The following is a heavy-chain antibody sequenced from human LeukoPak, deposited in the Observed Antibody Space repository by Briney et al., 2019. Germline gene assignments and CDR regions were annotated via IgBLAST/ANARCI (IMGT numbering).Heavy chain of an antibody. J-gene: IGHJ4*02. D-gene: IGHD1-26*01. V-gene: IGHV3-9*01. Sequence: PGRSLRLSCAASGFTFDDYAMHWVRQAPGKGLEWVSGISWNSGSIGYADSVKGRFTISRDNAKNSLYLQMNSLRAEDTALYYCAKDSNQVGATYYFDYWGQGTLVTVSS. CDR1: GFTFDDYA. CDR2: ISWNSGSI. CDR3: AKDSNQVGATYYFDY.